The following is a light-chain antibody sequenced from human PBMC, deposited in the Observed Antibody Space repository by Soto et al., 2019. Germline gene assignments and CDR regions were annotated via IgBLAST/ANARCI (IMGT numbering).Light chain of an antibody. CDR2: GAS. CDR3: QQYNNWPIT. CDR1: QSVSSN. J-gene: IGKJ5*01. Sequence: EIVMTQSPATLSVSPGERATLSCRASQSVSSNLAWYQQKPGQAPRLLIYGASTRATGIPARFSGSGSGTEFNPTISSLQSEDFAVYYCQQYNNWPITFGQGTRLEIK. V-gene: IGKV3-15*01.